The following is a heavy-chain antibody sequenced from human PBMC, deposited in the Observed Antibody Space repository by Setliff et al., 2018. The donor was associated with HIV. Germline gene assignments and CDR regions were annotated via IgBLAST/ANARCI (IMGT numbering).Heavy chain of an antibody. CDR3: ARQSDTAMVNGAFDI. CDR2: INHSGST. CDR1: GGSFSDYGGSFSDYY. Sequence: SETLSLTCAVYGGSFSDYGGSFSDYYWTWIRQPPGKGLEWIGEINHSGSTNYNPSLKSRLTISVDTSKNQFSLKLSSVTAADTAVYYCARQSDTAMVNGAFDIWGQGTMVTVSS. D-gene: IGHD5-18*01. V-gene: IGHV4-34*01. J-gene: IGHJ3*02.